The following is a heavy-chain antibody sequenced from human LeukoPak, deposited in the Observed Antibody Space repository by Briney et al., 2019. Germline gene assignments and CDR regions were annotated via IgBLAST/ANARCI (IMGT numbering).Heavy chain of an antibody. CDR1: GFTFSSYA. D-gene: IGHD1-26*01. Sequence: PGGSLRLSCAASGFTFSSYAMHWVRQAPGKGLEWVAVISYDGSNKYYADSVKGRFTISRDNSKNTLYLQMNSLRAEDTAVYYCARDSDRLGATDYWGQGTLVTVSS. J-gene: IGHJ4*02. V-gene: IGHV3-30*04. CDR2: ISYDGSNK. CDR3: ARDSDRLGATDY.